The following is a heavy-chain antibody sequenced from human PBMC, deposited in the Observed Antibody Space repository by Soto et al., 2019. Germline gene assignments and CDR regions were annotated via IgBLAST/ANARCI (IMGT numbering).Heavy chain of an antibody. CDR2: IYYSGST. Sequence: PSETLSLTCTVSGGSISSYYSSWIRQPPGKGLEWIGYIYYSGSTNYNPSLKSRVTISVDTSKNQFSLKLSSVTAADTAVYYCARELGYYGSGSQWWFDPWGQGTLVTVSA. V-gene: IGHV4-59*01. J-gene: IGHJ5*02. CDR1: GGSISSYY. D-gene: IGHD3-10*01. CDR3: ARELGYYGSGSQWWFDP.